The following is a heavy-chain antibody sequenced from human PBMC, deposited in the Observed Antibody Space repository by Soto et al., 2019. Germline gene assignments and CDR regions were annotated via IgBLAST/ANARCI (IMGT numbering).Heavy chain of an antibody. D-gene: IGHD1-1*01. CDR2: IYYSGST. Sequence: SETLSLTCTVSGCSISISSYYWCWILQPPGKGLEWIGSIYYSGSTYYNPSLKSRVTISVDTSKNQFSLKLSSVTAADTAVYYCARLRGSPPLDYYGMDVWGQGTTVTVSS. CDR3: ARLRGSPPLDYYGMDV. V-gene: IGHV4-39*01. J-gene: IGHJ6*02. CDR1: GCSISISSYY.